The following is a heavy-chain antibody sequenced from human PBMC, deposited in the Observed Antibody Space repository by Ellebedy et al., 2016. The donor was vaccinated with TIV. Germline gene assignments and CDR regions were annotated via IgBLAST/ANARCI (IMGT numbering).Heavy chain of an antibody. Sequence: ASVKVSCKASGYTFTSYDINWVRQATGQGLEWMGWMNPNSGNTGYAQKFQGRVTMTGNTSISTAYMELSRLRSEDTAVYYCASGKVHSSGWDGPASYYYGMDVWGQGTTVTVSS. D-gene: IGHD6-19*01. CDR2: MNPNSGNT. J-gene: IGHJ6*02. CDR3: ASGKVHSSGWDGPASYYYGMDV. V-gene: IGHV1-8*01. CDR1: GYTFTSYD.